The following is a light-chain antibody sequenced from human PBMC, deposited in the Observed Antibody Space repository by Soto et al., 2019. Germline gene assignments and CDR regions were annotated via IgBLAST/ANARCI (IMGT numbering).Light chain of an antibody. Sequence: VMTQSPATVSLSPGERASLSCVASQSVNRNYLAWYQQKPGQAPRLLIHAASTRVTGIADRLSGSGSGTDFTLTISRLEAEDSAVYHCQQYGDSITFGGGTKVDIK. V-gene: IGKV3-20*01. CDR2: AAS. CDR3: QQYGDSIT. CDR1: QSVNRNY. J-gene: IGKJ4*01.